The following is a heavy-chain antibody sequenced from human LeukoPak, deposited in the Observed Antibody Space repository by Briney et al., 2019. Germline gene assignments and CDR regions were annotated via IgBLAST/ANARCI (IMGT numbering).Heavy chain of an antibody. D-gene: IGHD1-26*01. CDR3: ARQVGATTGYGY. Sequence: GALVKVSRKGSGYTFTDYYMHWVRQAPGQGLEWMGWINPNSGGTNSAQKFQGRVTMTRDTSVSILYMELSSLRSDDTAVYYCARQVGATTGYGYWGQGTLVAVSS. CDR2: INPNSGGT. V-gene: IGHV1-2*02. J-gene: IGHJ4*02. CDR1: GYTFTDYY.